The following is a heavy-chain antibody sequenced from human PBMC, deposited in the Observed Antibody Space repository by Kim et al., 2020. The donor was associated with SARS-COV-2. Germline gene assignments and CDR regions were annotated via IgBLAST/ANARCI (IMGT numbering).Heavy chain of an antibody. CDR2: ISYSGST. CDR1: GGSISTYF. V-gene: IGHV4-59*13. J-gene: IGHJ4*02. D-gene: IGHD2-15*01. CDR3: AREGIWSHFDS. Sequence: SETLSLTCTVSGGSISTYFWSWIQQPPGKGLEWIGYISYSGSTSYNPSLKSRVTISVDTSKNQFSLKLSSVTAADTAVYYCAREGIWSHFDSWGQGTLVT.